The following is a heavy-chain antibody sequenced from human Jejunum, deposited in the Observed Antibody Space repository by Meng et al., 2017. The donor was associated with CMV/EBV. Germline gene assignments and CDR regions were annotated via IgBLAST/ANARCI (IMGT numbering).Heavy chain of an antibody. CDR2: VSATGSGSRT. V-gene: IGHV3-23*01. CDR1: GFTFSSYA. Sequence: LACFASGFTFSSYAMNWVRQVPGKGLEWVSFVSATGSGSRTYYADSVKGRFSISRDNSKNTLYLHMNSLRGEDTAVYYCATVGATTEYWGQGTLVTVSS. CDR3: ATVGATTEY. D-gene: IGHD1-26*01. J-gene: IGHJ4*02.